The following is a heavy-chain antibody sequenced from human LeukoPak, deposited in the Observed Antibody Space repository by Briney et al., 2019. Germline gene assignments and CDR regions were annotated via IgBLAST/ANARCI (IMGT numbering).Heavy chain of an antibody. D-gene: IGHD3-10*01. CDR3: ARVGYGSGSYYFDAFDI. CDR1: GFTFSSYS. V-gene: IGHV3-21*01. J-gene: IGHJ3*02. Sequence: GGSLRLSCAASGFTFSSYSMNWVRQAPGKGLEWGSSISSSSSYIYYADSVEGRFTISRDNAKNSLYLQMNSLRAEDTAVYYCARVGYGSGSYYFDAFDIWGQGTMVTVSS. CDR2: ISSSSSYI.